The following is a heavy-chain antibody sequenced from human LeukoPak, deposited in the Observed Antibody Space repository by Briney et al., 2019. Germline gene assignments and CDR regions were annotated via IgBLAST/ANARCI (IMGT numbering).Heavy chain of an antibody. V-gene: IGHV4-59*01. Sequence: PSETLSLTCTVSGGSISSYYWSWIRQPPGKGLEWIGYIYYSGSTNYNPSLKSRVTISVDTSKNQFSLKLSSVTAADTAVYYCARLRGGSRYYYGMDVWGQGTTVTVSS. CDR2: IYYSGST. D-gene: IGHD2-15*01. CDR1: GGSISSYY. CDR3: ARLRGGSRYYYGMDV. J-gene: IGHJ6*02.